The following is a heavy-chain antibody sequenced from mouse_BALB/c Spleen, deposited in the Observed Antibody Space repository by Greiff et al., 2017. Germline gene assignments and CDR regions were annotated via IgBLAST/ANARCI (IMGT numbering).Heavy chain of an antibody. CDR2: IYPGDGDT. Sequence: QVQLQQSGPELVKPGASVKISCKASGYAFSSSWMNWVKQRPGQGLEWIGQIYPGDGDTNYNGKFKGKATLTADKSSSTAYMQLSSLTSEDSAVYFCASGNYAWFAYWGQGTLVTVSA. CDR3: ASGNYAWFAY. CDR1: GYAFSSSW. D-gene: IGHD2-1*01. V-gene: IGHV1-80*01. J-gene: IGHJ3*01.